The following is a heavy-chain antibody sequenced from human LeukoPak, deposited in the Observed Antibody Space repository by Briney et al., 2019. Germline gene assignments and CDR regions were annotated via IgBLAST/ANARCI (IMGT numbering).Heavy chain of an antibody. Sequence: GGSLGLSCTASGFIFSGSWMAWIRQAPGKGLEWVAIIKKDGSEKYYVDSMKGRFTISRDNAKNSLFLQMNSLRAEDTAIYYCTTDTWYSAGHWGQGTLVTVSS. CDR1: GFIFSGSW. J-gene: IGHJ4*02. D-gene: IGHD2-15*01. CDR3: TTDTWYSAGH. CDR2: IKKDGSEK. V-gene: IGHV3-7*03.